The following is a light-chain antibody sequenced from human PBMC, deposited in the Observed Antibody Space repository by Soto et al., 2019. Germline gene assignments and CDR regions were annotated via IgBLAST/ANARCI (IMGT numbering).Light chain of an antibody. CDR1: SSNIGAGYD. V-gene: IGLV1-40*01. J-gene: IGLJ7*01. CDR2: GNS. CDR3: QSYDSSLRGAV. Sequence: QSVLTQPPSVSGAPGQRVTISCTGSSSNIGAGYDVHWYQQLPGPAPKLLIYGNSNRPSGVPDRFSGSKSGTSASLAITGLQVEYGADYYCQSYDSSLRGAVFGGGTQLTVL.